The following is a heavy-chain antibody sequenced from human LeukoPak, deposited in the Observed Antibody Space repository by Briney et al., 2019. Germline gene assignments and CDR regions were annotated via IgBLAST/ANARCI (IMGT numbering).Heavy chain of an antibody. D-gene: IGHD2-2*01. V-gene: IGHV1-2*02. J-gene: IGHJ6*02. CDR1: GYTFTDNY. CDR2: INPNSGGT. Sequence: GASVKVSCKASGYTFTDNYIQWVRQAPGQGLEWMGWINPNSGGTNTAQKFQGRVTMTRDTSVSTAYMELSRLRSDDTAVYYWARDHCTSSGCYEYYYYGMDVWGQGTTVTVSS. CDR3: ARDHCTSSGCYEYYYYGMDV.